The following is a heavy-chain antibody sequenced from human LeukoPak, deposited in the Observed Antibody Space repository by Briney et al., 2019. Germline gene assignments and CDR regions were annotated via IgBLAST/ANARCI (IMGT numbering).Heavy chain of an antibody. CDR3: ARQLWDRPFDY. CDR1: GGSFSGYY. Sequence: SETLSLTCAVYGGSFSGYYWSWIRQPPGKGLEWIGEINHSGSTNYNPSLKSRVTISVDTSKNPFSLKLSSVTAADTAVYYCARQLWDRPFDYWGRGTLVTVSS. CDR2: INHSGST. D-gene: IGHD5-18*01. V-gene: IGHV4-34*01. J-gene: IGHJ4*02.